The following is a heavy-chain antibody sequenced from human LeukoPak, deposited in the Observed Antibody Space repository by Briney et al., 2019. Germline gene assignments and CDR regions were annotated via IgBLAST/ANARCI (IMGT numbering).Heavy chain of an antibody. Sequence: GGSLRLSCVASGFTFSSYWMNWVRQAPGKGLEWVANIKQDGSEKYYVDSVKGRFTISRDNAKNSLYLQMNSLRAEDTAVYYCARGSIVGDWGQGTLVTVSS. CDR1: GFTFSSYW. D-gene: IGHD1-26*01. V-gene: IGHV3-7*01. CDR2: IKQDGSEK. J-gene: IGHJ4*02. CDR3: ARGSIVGD.